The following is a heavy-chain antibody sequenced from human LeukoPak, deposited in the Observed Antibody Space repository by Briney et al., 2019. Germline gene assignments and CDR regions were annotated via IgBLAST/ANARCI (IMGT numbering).Heavy chain of an antibody. CDR3: ARARFRYCSGGSCYPFSYYFDY. CDR1: GYTFTNYG. V-gene: IGHV1-18*01. D-gene: IGHD2-15*01. Sequence: ASVKASCKASGYTFTNYGISWVRQAPGQGLEWMGWISAYNGNTNYAQKLQGRVTITTDTSTSTAYMELRSLRSDDTAVYYCARARFRYCSGGSCYPFSYYFDYWGQGTLVTVSS. CDR2: ISAYNGNT. J-gene: IGHJ4*02.